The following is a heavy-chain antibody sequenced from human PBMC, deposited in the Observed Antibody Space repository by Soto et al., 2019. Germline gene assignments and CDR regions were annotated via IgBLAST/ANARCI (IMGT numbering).Heavy chain of an antibody. D-gene: IGHD2-2*01. CDR3: ARDRSTSCYFLCLDYGMDV. V-gene: IGHV1-69*06. CDR1: GGTFSSYA. Sequence: GASVKVSCKASGGTFSSYAISWVRQAPGQGLEWMGGIIPIFGTANYAQKFQGRVTITADKSTSTVYMELSSLRSEDTAVYYCARDRSTSCYFLCLDYGMDVWGQGTTVTVSS. CDR2: IIPIFGTA. J-gene: IGHJ6*02.